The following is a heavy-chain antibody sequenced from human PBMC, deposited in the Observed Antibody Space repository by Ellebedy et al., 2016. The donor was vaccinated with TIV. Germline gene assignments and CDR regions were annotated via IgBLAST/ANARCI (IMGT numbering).Heavy chain of an antibody. CDR2: IYSGGST. CDR3: ARKTDTGTSGDY. CDR1: GFTVGNNF. V-gene: IGHV3-53*01. D-gene: IGHD1-1*01. J-gene: IGHJ4*02. Sequence: GESLKISCAASGFTVGNNFMSWVRQAPGKGLEWVSPIYSGGSTDSADSVKGRFTISRDSSKNTLYLQMNSLRAEDTAMYYCARKTDTGTSGDYWGQGTPVTVSS.